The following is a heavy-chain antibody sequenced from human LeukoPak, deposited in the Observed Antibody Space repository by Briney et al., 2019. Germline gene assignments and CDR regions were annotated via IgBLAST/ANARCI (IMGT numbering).Heavy chain of an antibody. CDR2: IKADGSGK. CDR3: ARDRGWQQFDY. V-gene: IGHV3-7*01. Sequence: GGSLRLSCVASGFTFSSSWMTWVRQAPGMGLERVAYIKADGSGKYYVDSVRGRFSISRDNAKNSLYLELNSLRAEDTGVYFCARDRGWQQFDYWGQGTLVTVSS. J-gene: IGHJ4*01. D-gene: IGHD5-24*01. CDR1: GFTFSSSW.